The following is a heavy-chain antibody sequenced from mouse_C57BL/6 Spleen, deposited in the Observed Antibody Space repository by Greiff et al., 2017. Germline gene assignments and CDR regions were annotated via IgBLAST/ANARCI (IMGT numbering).Heavy chain of an antibody. CDR1: GYTFTSYW. Sequence: VQLQQPGAELVKPGASVKMSCKASGYTFTSYWITWVKQRPGQGLEWIGDIYPGSGSTNYNEKFKSKATLTVDTSSSTAYMQRSSLTSEDSAVYYCARSQGNLYSYAMDYWGQGTSVTVSS. CDR2: IYPGSGST. D-gene: IGHD1-1*01. J-gene: IGHJ4*01. CDR3: ARSQGNLYSYAMDY. V-gene: IGHV1-55*01.